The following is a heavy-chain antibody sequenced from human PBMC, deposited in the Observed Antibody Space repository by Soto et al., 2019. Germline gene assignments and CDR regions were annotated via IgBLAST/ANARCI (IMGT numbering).Heavy chain of an antibody. Sequence: ASVKVSCKASGYTFTSYGISWVRQAPGQGLEWMGWISAYNGNTNYAQKLQGRVTMTTDTSTSTAYMELRSLRSDDTAVYYCAREGGEYCSGGSCYDEYFQHWGQGTLVTVSS. CDR3: AREGGEYCSGGSCYDEYFQH. D-gene: IGHD2-15*01. CDR2: ISAYNGNT. J-gene: IGHJ1*01. V-gene: IGHV1-18*01. CDR1: GYTFTSYG.